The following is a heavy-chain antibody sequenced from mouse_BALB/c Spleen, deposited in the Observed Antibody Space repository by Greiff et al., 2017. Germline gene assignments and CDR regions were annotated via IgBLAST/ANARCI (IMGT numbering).Heavy chain of an antibody. CDR2: ISSGGSYT. J-gene: IGHJ3*01. CDR1: GFTFSSYA. V-gene: IGHV5-9-4*01. D-gene: IGHD2-4*01. CDR3: ATSMITTGFAY. Sequence: EVMLVESGGGLVKPGGSLKLSCAASGFTFSSYAMSWVRQSPEKRLEWVAEISSGGSYTYYPDTVTGRFTISRDNAKNTLYLEMSSLRSEDTAMYYCATSMITTGFAYWGQGTLVTVSA.